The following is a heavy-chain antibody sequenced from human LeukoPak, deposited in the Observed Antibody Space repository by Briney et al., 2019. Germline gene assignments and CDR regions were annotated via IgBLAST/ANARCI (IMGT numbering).Heavy chain of an antibody. Sequence: SETLSLTCTVSGVSVSSGSYYWSWIRQPPGKGLEWIGYIYYSGSTNYNPSLKSRVTISVDTSKNQFSLKLSSVTAADTAVYYCARGGSSWVYYFDYWGQGTLVTVSS. V-gene: IGHV4-61*01. CDR3: ARGGSSWVYYFDY. J-gene: IGHJ4*02. CDR2: IYYSGST. CDR1: GVSVSSGSYY. D-gene: IGHD6-13*01.